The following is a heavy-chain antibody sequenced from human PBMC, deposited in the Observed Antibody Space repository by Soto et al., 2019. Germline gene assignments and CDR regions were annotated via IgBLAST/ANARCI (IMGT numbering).Heavy chain of an antibody. D-gene: IGHD6-13*01. Sequence: QVQLVESGGGLVKPGGSLRLSCAASGFTFSDYYMSWIRQAPGKGLEWVSYISSSSSYTNYADSVKGRFTISRDNAKNXLXXQMNSLRAEDTAVYYCARDLRIVAAAGLDSNWFDPWGQGTLVTVSS. V-gene: IGHV3-11*05. CDR3: ARDLRIVAAAGLDSNWFDP. J-gene: IGHJ5*02. CDR1: GFTFSDYY. CDR2: ISSSSSYT.